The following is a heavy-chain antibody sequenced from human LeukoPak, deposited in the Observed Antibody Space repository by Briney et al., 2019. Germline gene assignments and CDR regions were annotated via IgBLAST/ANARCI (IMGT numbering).Heavy chain of an antibody. Sequence: PGRSLRLSCAASGFTFSSYGMHWVRQAPGKGLEWVAVISYDGSNKYYADSVKGRFTISRDNSKNTLYLQMNSLRAEDTAVYYCAKGHVLLGEPDAFDIWGQGTMVTVSS. D-gene: IGHD3-9*01. J-gene: IGHJ3*02. CDR1: GFTFSSYG. CDR3: AKGHVLLGEPDAFDI. V-gene: IGHV3-30*18. CDR2: ISYDGSNK.